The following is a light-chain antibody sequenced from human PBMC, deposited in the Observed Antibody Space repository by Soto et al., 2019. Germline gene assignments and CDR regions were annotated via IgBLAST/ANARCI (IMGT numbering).Light chain of an antibody. J-gene: IGKJ4*01. CDR2: EVS. CDR3: QQRSNWPLT. Sequence: DVVMTQTPLSLSVAPGQPASISCKSSQSLLHITGETFLFWYLQKPGQSPQLLIYEVSTRVSGVPDRFSGSGSGTDFTLEISRVETDDVGIYYCQQRSNWPLTFGGGTKVDIK. V-gene: IGKV2-29*01. CDR1: QSLLHITGETF.